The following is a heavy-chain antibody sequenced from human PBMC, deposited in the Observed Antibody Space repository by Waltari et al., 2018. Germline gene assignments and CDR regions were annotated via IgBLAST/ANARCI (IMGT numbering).Heavy chain of an antibody. D-gene: IGHD2-8*01. CDR3: AKFSDIVLMLYAPMDV. CDR2: MSDSGDST. V-gene: IGHV3-23*01. CDR1: GFPFSNYA. Sequence: EVQLLESGGGLVQPGGSLRLSSPASGFPFSNYAMSWVRQAPGKGLEWVSAMSDSGDSTYYADSVKGRFTISKDNSKNTLYLQLNNLRAEDTAVYYCAKFSDIVLMLYAPMDVWGQGTTVTVS. J-gene: IGHJ6*02.